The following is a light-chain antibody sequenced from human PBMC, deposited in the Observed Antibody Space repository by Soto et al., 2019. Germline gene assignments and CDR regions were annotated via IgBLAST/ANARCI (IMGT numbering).Light chain of an antibody. J-gene: IGKJ4*01. CDR1: QSISNW. V-gene: IGKV1-5*03. CDR2: KAS. Sequence: DIQMTQSPSTLSASVGDRVTITCRASQSISNWLAWYQQKPGKAPKLLIYKASSLESGVPSRFSGSGSGTEFTLTISSLQPDDFATYYCQQYYDYPLTFGGGNKVEIK. CDR3: QQYYDYPLT.